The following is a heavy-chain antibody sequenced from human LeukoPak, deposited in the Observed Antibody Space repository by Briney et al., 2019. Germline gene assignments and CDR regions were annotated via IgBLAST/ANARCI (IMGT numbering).Heavy chain of an antibody. Sequence: SETLSLTCGVSGGSISNTNWWTWFRQPPGKGLDGIGEVNLQSSTNYNPSLKSRVAISVDTSENHISLKLTSVTAADTAVYYCAREGGPYRPLDYSGQGTLVTVAS. CDR2: VNLQSST. V-gene: IGHV4-4*02. J-gene: IGHJ4*02. CDR3: AREGGPYRPLDY. CDR1: GGSISNTNW.